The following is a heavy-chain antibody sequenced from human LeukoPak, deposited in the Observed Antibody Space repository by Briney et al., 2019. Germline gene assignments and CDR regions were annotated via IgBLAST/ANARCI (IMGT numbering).Heavy chain of an antibody. Sequence: GGSLRLSCAASRFTFSSYSMNWVRQAPGKGLEWVSSIGSSSSYIYYADSAKGRFTISRDNAKNSLYLQMNSLRAEDTAVYYCARDYSSGWYANMDVWGKGTTVTVSS. J-gene: IGHJ6*03. V-gene: IGHV3-21*01. CDR2: IGSSSSYI. D-gene: IGHD6-19*01. CDR1: RFTFSSYS. CDR3: ARDYSSGWYANMDV.